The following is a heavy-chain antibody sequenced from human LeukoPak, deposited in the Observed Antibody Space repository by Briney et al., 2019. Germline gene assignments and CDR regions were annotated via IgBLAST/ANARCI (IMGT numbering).Heavy chain of an antibody. CDR2: IIPIFGTA. D-gene: IGHD2-2*01. V-gene: IGHV1-69*05. Sequence: EASVKVTCKASGGTFSSYAISWVRQAPGQGLEWMGGIIPIFGTANYAQKFQGRVTITTDESTSTAYMELSSLRSEDTAVYYCARVGCSSTSCHFNWFDPWGQGTLVTVSS. CDR3: ARVGCSSTSCHFNWFDP. CDR1: GGTFSSYA. J-gene: IGHJ5*02.